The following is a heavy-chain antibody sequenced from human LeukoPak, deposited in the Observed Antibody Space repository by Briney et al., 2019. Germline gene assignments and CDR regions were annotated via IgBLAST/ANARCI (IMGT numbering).Heavy chain of an antibody. Sequence: SQTLSLTCAISGDSVSSNSAVWNWIRQSPSRGLEWLGRTYYRSKWFNDYAVSVKSRIIIGPDTSKNQFSLQLNSVTPEDTAVYYCARALGKNWFDLWGQGTQVTVSS. V-gene: IGHV6-1*01. D-gene: IGHD3-16*01. CDR3: ARALGKNWFDL. J-gene: IGHJ5*02. CDR1: GDSVSSNSAV. CDR2: TYYRSKWFN.